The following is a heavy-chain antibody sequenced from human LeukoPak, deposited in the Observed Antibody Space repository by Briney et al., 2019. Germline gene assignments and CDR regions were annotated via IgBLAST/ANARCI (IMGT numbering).Heavy chain of an antibody. D-gene: IGHD3-10*01. Sequence: PGGSLRLSCAASGFTFSSYGMHWVRQAPGKGLEWVAFIRYDGSNKYYADSVKGRFTISRDNSKSTLYLQMNSLRAEDTAVYYSYTGLGALDYWGQGTLVTVSS. J-gene: IGHJ4*02. CDR2: IRYDGSNK. CDR3: YTGLGALDY. CDR1: GFTFSSYG. V-gene: IGHV3-30*02.